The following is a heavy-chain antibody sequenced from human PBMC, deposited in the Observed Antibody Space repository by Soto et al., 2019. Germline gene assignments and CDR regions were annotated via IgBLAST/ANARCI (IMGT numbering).Heavy chain of an antibody. Sequence: QLQLQESGPGLVKPSETLSLTCTVSGDSLTSNTYYWGWIRQPPGKGLEWIGNINYSGRTFYNSSLKSRVGISVDTSKNQFSLKVTSVTAADTAVYFCARLLRDDFDYWGQGTLVIVSS. CDR2: INYSGRT. CDR3: ARLLRDDFDY. V-gene: IGHV4-39*01. J-gene: IGHJ4*02. CDR1: GDSLTSNTYY.